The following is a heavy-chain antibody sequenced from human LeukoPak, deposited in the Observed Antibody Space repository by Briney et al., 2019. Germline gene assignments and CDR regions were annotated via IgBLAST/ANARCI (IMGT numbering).Heavy chain of an antibody. V-gene: IGHV3-9*01. CDR2: ISWNSGSI. J-gene: IGHJ3*02. D-gene: IGHD6-13*01. CDR1: GFTFDDYA. Sequence: GGSLRLSCAASGFTFDDYAVHWVRHAPGKGLEWVSGISWNSGSIGYADSVKGRFTISRDNAKNSLYLQMNSLRAEDTALYYCAKDMSVISSWYGGAFDIWGQGTMVTVSS. CDR3: AKDMSVISSWYGGAFDI.